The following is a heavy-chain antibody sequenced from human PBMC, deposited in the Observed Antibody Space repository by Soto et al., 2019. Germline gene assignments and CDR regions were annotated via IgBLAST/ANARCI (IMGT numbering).Heavy chain of an antibody. D-gene: IGHD4-17*01. CDR1: GFSFTTFE. CDR3: ARDGSTETTNFHYAMDV. CDR2: INAESSTI. Sequence: GGSLRLSCAASGFSFTTFEMDWVRQAPGKGLEWVSYINAESSTIHYAASVKGRFTISRDNAKNSLYLQMDSLRAEDTAVYYCARDGSTETTNFHYAMDVWGQGTTVTVSS. V-gene: IGHV3-48*03. J-gene: IGHJ6*02.